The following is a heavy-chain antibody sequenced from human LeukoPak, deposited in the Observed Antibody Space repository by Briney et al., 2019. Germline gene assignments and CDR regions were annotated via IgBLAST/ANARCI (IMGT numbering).Heavy chain of an antibody. V-gene: IGHV3-33*01. CDR1: GFTFSSYG. CDR2: IWYDGSNK. CDR3: ARDAHILSSGWFHYFDY. D-gene: IGHD6-19*01. Sequence: PGGSLRLSCAASGFTFSSYGMHWVRQAPGKGLEWVAVIWYDGSNKYYADSVKGRFTISRDNSKNTLYLQMNSLRAEHTAVYYCARDAHILSSGWFHYFDYWGQGTLVTVSS. J-gene: IGHJ4*02.